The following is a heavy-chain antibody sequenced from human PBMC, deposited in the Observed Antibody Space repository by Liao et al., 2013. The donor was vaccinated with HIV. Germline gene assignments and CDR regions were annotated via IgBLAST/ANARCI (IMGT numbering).Heavy chain of an antibody. CDR1: GASISSYY. CDR2: IYPSGVT. D-gene: IGHD3-22*01. Sequence: QVRLQESGPRLVKPSETLSLTCNVSGASISSYYWSWIRQSPGKGLEWIGRIYPSGVTNYSPSLKSRVTMFVDSSKARFSLRLKSVTAADTAVYYCAREFRYDSSGEAFDVWGHGTMVTVSS. J-gene: IGHJ3*01. V-gene: IGHV4-4*07. CDR3: AREFRYDSSGEAFDV.